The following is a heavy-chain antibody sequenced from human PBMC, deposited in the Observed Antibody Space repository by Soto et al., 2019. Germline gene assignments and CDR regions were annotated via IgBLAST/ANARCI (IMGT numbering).Heavy chain of an antibody. J-gene: IGHJ4*02. Sequence: GGSLRLSCAASGFTFSRYWMSWVRQAPGKGLEWVANIKQDGSEKYYVDSVKGRFTISRDNAKNSLYLQMNSLRAEDTAVYYCARGSGNGGNPGWGQGTLVTVSS. CDR1: GFTFSRYW. CDR2: IKQDGSEK. D-gene: IGHD2-15*01. CDR3: ARGSGNGGNPG. V-gene: IGHV3-7*01.